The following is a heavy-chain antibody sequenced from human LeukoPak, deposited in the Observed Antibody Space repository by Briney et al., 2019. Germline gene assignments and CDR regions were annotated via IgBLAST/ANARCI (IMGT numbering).Heavy chain of an antibody. V-gene: IGHV1-69*05. Sequence: SVKVSCKASGGTFSSYTISWVRQAPGQGLEWMGRIIPIFGTANYAQKFQGRVTITTDESTSTAYMELSSLRSEDTAVYYCARGEIHDYRGFDYCGQGTLVTVSS. CDR3: ARGEIHDYRGFDY. CDR1: GGTFSSYT. D-gene: IGHD4-11*01. J-gene: IGHJ4*02. CDR2: IIPIFGTA.